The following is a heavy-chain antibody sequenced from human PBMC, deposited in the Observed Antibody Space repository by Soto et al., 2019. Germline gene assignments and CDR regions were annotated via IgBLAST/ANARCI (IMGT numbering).Heavy chain of an antibody. CDR2: VYYRGRS. D-gene: IGHD4-17*01. V-gene: IGHV4-39*01. CDR3: VSQRTTVPTQAYFDY. J-gene: IGHJ4*02. CDR1: GGSVTNSSYY. Sequence: PSETLSLTCTVSGGSVTNSSYYWGCIRQSPGKGLEWIGSVYYRGRSYSKSSAKSRVTISVDTSKNRFSLSLNSVTASDTAVYFCVSQRTTVPTQAYFDYWGPGALVTVSS.